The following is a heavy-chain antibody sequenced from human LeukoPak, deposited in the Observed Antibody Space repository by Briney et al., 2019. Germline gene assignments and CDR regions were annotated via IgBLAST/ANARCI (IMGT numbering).Heavy chain of an antibody. D-gene: IGHD3-22*01. Sequence: ETSLRLSCVASGFTFSPYSMNWVRQAPGKGLEWVSYISSSSSTIYYADSVKGRFTISRDNAKNSLYLQMNSLRDEDTAVYYCARNSYDSSGYYYVGGGDYFDYWGQGTLVTVSS. CDR2: ISSSSSTI. V-gene: IGHV3-48*02. J-gene: IGHJ4*02. CDR3: ARNSYDSSGYYYVGGGDYFDY. CDR1: GFTFSPYS.